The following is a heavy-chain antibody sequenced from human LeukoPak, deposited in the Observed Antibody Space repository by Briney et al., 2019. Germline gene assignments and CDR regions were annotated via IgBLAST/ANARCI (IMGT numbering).Heavy chain of an antibody. D-gene: IGHD2-21*01. CDR2: ISDSGNT. J-gene: IGHJ4*02. V-gene: IGHV3-53*01. CDR3: AKAPVTTCRGAYCYPFDY. Sequence: GGSLRLSCAASGITASSNYMTWVRQAPGKGLEWVSAISDSGNTYHADSVKGRFTISRDSSKNTLFLQMNRLRPEDAAVYYCAKAPVTTCRGAYCYPFDYWGQGTLVTVSS. CDR1: GITASSNY.